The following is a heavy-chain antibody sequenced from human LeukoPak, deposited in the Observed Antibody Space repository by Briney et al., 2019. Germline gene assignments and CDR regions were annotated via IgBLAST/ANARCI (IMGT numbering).Heavy chain of an antibody. Sequence: PSETLSLTCAVSGGSISSSNWWSWVRQPPGKGLEWIGEIYHSGSTNYNPSLKSRVTISVDKSKNQFSLKLSSVTAADTAVYYCAKCRGGIPAAGSSDYWGQGTLVTVSS. V-gene: IGHV4-4*02. J-gene: IGHJ4*02. D-gene: IGHD6-13*01. CDR1: GGSISSSNW. CDR2: IYHSGST. CDR3: AKCRGGIPAAGSSDY.